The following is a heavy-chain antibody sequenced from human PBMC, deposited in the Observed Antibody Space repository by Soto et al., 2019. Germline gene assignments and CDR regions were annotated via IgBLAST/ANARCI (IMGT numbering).Heavy chain of an antibody. CDR2: INHSGST. CDR3: ARGAGYYDFWSGYYNGFDY. CDR1: GGSFSGYY. J-gene: IGHJ4*02. V-gene: IGHV4-34*01. D-gene: IGHD3-3*01. Sequence: SETLSLTCAVYGGSFSGYYWSWIRQPPGKGLEWIGEINHSGSTNYNPSLKSRVTISVDTSKNQFSLKLSSVTAADTAVYYCARGAGYYDFWSGYYNGFDYWGQGTLVTVSS.